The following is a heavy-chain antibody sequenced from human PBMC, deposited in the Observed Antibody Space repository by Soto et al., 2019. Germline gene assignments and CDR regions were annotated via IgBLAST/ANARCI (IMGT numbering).Heavy chain of an antibody. CDR2: ITAISYI. CDR3: ARVGDRAYALGPIGS. CDR1: GFTFNTYS. Sequence: EVQLVESGGGLVKPGGSLRLSCVVSGFTFNTYSMNWVRQAPGKGLEWVPSITAISYISYADSVKGRFTISRDNAKNTLSLQMNSLRVEDTAVYYCARVGDRAYALGPIGSWGQGTLVTVSS. V-gene: IGHV3-21*02. J-gene: IGHJ5*02. D-gene: IGHD5-12*01.